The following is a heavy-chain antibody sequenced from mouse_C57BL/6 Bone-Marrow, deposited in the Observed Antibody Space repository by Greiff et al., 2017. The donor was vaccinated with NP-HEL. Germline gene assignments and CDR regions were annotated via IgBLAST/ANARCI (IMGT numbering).Heavy chain of an antibody. CDR1: GFTFTDYY. CDR3: ARYEATVVAGAMDY. J-gene: IGHJ4*01. CDR2: IRNKANGYTT. Sequence: EVMLVESGGGLVQPGGSLSLSCAASGFTFTDYYMSWVRQPPGKALEWLGFIRNKANGYTTEYSASVKGRFTISRDNSQSILYLQMNALRAEDSATYYCARYEATVVAGAMDYWGQGTSVTVSS. V-gene: IGHV7-3*01. D-gene: IGHD1-1*01.